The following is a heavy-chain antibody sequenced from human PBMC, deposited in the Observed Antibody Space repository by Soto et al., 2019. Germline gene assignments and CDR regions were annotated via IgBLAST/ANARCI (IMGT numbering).Heavy chain of an antibody. CDR1: GHTFTTYG. CDR2: IRTSNANT. D-gene: IGHD3-10*01. CDR3: ARGAYGEVSFDY. Sequence: ASVKVSCKASGHTFTTYGISWVRQAPGQGLEWMGWIRTSNANTHYAKNLQDRVTMTTDTSTSTAYMELRSLRSDDTAVYFCARGAYGEVSFDYWGQGTPVTVSS. V-gene: IGHV1-18*01. J-gene: IGHJ4*02.